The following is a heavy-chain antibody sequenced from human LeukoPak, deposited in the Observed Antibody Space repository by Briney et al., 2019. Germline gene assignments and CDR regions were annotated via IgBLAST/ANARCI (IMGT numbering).Heavy chain of an antibody. CDR1: GYTFTGYY. D-gene: IGHD1-7*01. V-gene: IGHV1-2*02. CDR2: INPNSGGT. J-gene: IGHJ5*02. CDR3: ARTTGELRTWFDP. Sequence: ASVKVSCKASGYTFTGYYMHWVRQAPGQGLEWMGWINPNSGGTNYAQKFQGRVTMTRDTSISTAYMELSRLRSDDTAVYYCARTTGELRTWFDPWGQGTLVTVSS.